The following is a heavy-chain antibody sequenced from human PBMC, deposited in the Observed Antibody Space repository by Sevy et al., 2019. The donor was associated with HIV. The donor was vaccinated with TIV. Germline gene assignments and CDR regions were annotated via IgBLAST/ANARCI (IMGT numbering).Heavy chain of an antibody. V-gene: IGHV3-66*04. D-gene: IGHD7-27*01. Sequence: GGSLRLSCAASGFSVSGKWMSWVRQAPGKGLEWVSVIYNVGTIDYADSVKGRFTISRDVSKNTLHLQMNSLRTEDTALYYCVGQKLSGARAWAFDLWGQGTMVTVSS. J-gene: IGHJ3*01. CDR3: VGQKLSGARAWAFDL. CDR2: IYNVGTI. CDR1: GFSVSGKW.